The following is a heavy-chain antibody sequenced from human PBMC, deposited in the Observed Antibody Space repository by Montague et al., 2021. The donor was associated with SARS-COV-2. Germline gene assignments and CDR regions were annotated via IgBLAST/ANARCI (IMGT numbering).Heavy chain of an antibody. Sequence: SLRLSCAASGFTFSSFAMHWVRQAPGKGLEWVAVIWYDGSNEHYADSVKGRFTISRDNSKNTVYLQINGLRLEDTAVYYCAKSAYSSSWYSDYWGQGTPVTVSS. CDR1: GFTFSSFA. CDR3: AKSAYSSSWYSDY. V-gene: IGHV3-30-3*02. D-gene: IGHD6-13*01. CDR2: IWYDGSNE. J-gene: IGHJ4*02.